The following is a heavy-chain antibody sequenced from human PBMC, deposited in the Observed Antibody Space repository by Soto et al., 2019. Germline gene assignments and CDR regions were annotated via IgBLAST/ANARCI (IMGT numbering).Heavy chain of an antibody. J-gene: IGHJ4*02. CDR2: IYYSGST. D-gene: IGHD5-18*01. CDR1: GGSISSSSYY. V-gene: IGHV4-39*01. Sequence: SETLSLTCTVSGGSISSSSYYWGWIRQPPGKGLEWIGSIYYSGSTYYNPSLKSRVTISVDTSKNQFSLKLSSVTAADTAVYYCARLGWNTAFTKIDYWGQGTLVTVSS. CDR3: ARLGWNTAFTKIDY.